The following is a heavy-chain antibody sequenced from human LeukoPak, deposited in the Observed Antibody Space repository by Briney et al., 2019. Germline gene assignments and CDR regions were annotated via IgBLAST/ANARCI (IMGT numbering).Heavy chain of an antibody. CDR1: GGSISSGGYS. D-gene: IGHD4-17*01. CDR2: IYHSGST. J-gene: IGHJ4*02. CDR3: ARDYGDGSLAFDY. V-gene: IGHV4-30-2*01. Sequence: SQTLSLTCAVSGGSISSGGYSWRWIRQPPGKGLEWIGYIYHSGSTYYNPSLKSRVTISVDRSKNQFSLKLSSVTAADTAVYYCARDYGDGSLAFDYWGQGTLVTVSS.